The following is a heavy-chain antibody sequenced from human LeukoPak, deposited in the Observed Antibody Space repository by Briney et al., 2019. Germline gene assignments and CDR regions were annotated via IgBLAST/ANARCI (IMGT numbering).Heavy chain of an antibody. CDR2: IYHIGST. D-gene: IGHD3-10*01. J-gene: IGHJ6*02. V-gene: IGHV4-38-2*02. CDR1: GYSISSGYY. Sequence: PSETLSLTCTVSGYSISSGYYWGWIRQPPGQGLEWIGSIYHIGSTYYNPSLKSRVTTSVDTSKNQFSLKLSSVTAADTAVYYCVRENLYYYGSGLDYYYYGMDVWGQGTTVTVSS. CDR3: VRENLYYYGSGLDYYYYGMDV.